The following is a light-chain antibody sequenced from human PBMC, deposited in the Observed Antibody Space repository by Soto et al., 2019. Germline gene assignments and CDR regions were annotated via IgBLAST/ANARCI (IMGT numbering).Light chain of an antibody. CDR1: QSVSSSY. J-gene: IGKJ3*01. CDR2: GAS. Sequence: EIVLTQSPGTLSLSPGERATLSCRASQSVSSSYLAWYQQKPGQAPRLLIYGASSRATGIPDRFSGSGSGTDFTLTISRLEPEDFAVYYCQQYGSSQFTFGPGTKVDNK. V-gene: IGKV3-20*01. CDR3: QQYGSSQFT.